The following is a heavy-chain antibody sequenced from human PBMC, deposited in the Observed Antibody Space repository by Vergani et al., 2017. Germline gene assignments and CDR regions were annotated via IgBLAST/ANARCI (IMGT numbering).Heavy chain of an antibody. CDR2: IYSTGST. D-gene: IGHD2-15*01. CDR3: TRHWAVVAANNWFDP. V-gene: IGHV4-59*08. Sequence: QVQLEESGPGLVKPSETLSLTCTVSGGSFNTYYWSWIRQSPGKGLEWIGYIYSTGSTNYNPSLNSRVTMSVVTSKNQFSLKLSSVTAADTAVYYCTRHWAVVAANNWFDPWGQGTLVTVSS. J-gene: IGHJ5*02. CDR1: GGSFNTYY.